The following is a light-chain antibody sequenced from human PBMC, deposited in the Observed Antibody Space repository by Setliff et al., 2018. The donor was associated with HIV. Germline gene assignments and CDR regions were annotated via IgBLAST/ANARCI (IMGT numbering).Light chain of an antibody. CDR3: QSYDSSPWV. J-gene: IGLJ3*02. CDR2: EDN. V-gene: IGLV6-57*01. CDR1: SGSIASNY. Sequence: NFMLTQPHSVSESPGKTVTISCTRSSGSIASNYVQWYQQRPGSSPTTVIYEDNQRPSGVPDRFSGSIDSSSNSASLTISGLKTEDEADYYCQSYDSSPWVFSGGTKVTV.